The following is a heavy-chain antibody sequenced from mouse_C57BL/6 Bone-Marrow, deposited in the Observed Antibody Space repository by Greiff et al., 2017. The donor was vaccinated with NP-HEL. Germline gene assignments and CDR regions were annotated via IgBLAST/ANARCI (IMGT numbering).Heavy chain of an antibody. J-gene: IGHJ3*01. CDR2: IRNKANGYTT. CDR1: GFTFTDYY. D-gene: IGHD2-3*01. Sequence: EVKLMESGGGLVQPGGSLSLSCAASGFTFTDYYMSWVRQPPGKALEWLGFIRNKANGYTTEYSASVKGRFTISRDNSQSILYLQMNALSAEDSATYYCASAHVYYVAYWGQGTLVTVSA. CDR3: ASAHVYYVAY. V-gene: IGHV7-3*01.